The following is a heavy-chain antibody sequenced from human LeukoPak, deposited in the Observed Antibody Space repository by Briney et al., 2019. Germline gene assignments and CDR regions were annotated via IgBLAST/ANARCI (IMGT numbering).Heavy chain of an antibody. CDR2: IYYSGST. J-gene: IGHJ4*02. CDR3: ARDSRITIFGVVN. CDR1: GGSISSGGYY. Sequence: SETLSLTCTVSGGSISSGGYYWSWIRLHPGTGLEWIGYIYYSGSTYYNPSLKSRVTISVDTSKNQFSLKLSSVTAADTAVYYCARDSRITIFGVVNWGQGTLVTVSS. D-gene: IGHD3-3*01. V-gene: IGHV4-31*03.